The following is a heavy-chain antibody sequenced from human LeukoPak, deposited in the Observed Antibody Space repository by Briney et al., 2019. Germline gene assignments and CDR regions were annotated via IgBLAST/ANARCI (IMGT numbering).Heavy chain of an antibody. V-gene: IGHV4-59*08. J-gene: IGHJ5*02. CDR2: IYYSGST. CDR3: ASHKNVWGSYRKEFDP. CDR1: GGSISSYY. D-gene: IGHD3-16*02. Sequence: SETLSLTCTVSGGSISSYYWSWIRQPPGKGLEWIGYIYYSGSTNYNPSLKSRVTISVDTSKNQFSLKLSSVTAADTAVYYCASHKNVWGSYRKEFDPWGQGTLVTVSS.